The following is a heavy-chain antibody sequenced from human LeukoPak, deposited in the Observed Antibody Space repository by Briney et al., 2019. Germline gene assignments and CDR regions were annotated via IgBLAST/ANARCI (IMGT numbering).Heavy chain of an antibody. CDR1: GYTLTAYG. Sequence: ASVKVSCKASGYTLTAYGLIWVRQAPGQGLEYVGWIGAHSGNTNYAQKLQGRVTLTTETSTSTVYMELRSLRSDDTAVYYCARGDYFGSGTPRPLDYGMDVWGQGTTVTVSS. D-gene: IGHD3-10*01. V-gene: IGHV1-18*01. J-gene: IGHJ6*02. CDR2: IGAHSGNT. CDR3: ARGDYFGSGTPRPLDYGMDV.